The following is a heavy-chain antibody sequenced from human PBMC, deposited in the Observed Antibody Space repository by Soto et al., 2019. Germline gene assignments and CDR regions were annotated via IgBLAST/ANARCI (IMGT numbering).Heavy chain of an antibody. D-gene: IGHD6-19*01. J-gene: IGHJ3*02. CDR3: ARERSSGSFDI. Sequence: SETLSLTCAVYGGSFSGYYWSWIRQPPGKGLEWIGYIYYSGSTNYNPSLKSRVTISVDTSKNQFSLKLSSVTAADTAVYYCARERSSGSFDIWGQGTMVTVSS. CDR2: IYYSGST. V-gene: IGHV4-59*01. CDR1: GGSFSGYY.